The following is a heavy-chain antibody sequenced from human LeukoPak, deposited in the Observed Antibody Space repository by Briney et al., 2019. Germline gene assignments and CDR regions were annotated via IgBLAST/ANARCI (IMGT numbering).Heavy chain of an antibody. CDR3: AKHSGSSWFDC. CDR2: IDYTGST. J-gene: IGHJ4*02. D-gene: IGHD6-13*01. Sequence: SETLSLTCTVSGGSTSSYYWSWIRLPPGKGLEWIGYIDYTGSTKYNPSLKSRVTILLDTSRNQISLKLSSVTAADTAVYYCAKHSGSSWFDCWGQGTLVTFSS. V-gene: IGHV4-59*08. CDR1: GGSTSSYY.